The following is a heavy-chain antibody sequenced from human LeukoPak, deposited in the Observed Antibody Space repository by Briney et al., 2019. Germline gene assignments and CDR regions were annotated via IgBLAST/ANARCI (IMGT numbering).Heavy chain of an antibody. D-gene: IGHD1-1*01. CDR1: GGSVSSGSYY. Sequence: SETLSLTCTVSGGSVSSGSYYWSWIRQPPGKGLEWIGYIYHSGSTNYNPSLKSRVTISVDTSKNQFSLKLSSVTAADTAVYYCARASSLEPTYFDYWGQGTLVTVSS. V-gene: IGHV4-61*01. CDR2: IYHSGST. CDR3: ARASSLEPTYFDY. J-gene: IGHJ4*02.